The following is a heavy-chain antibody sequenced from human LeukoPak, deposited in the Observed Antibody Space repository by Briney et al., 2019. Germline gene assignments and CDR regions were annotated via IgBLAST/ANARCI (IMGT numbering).Heavy chain of an antibody. CDR2: IKQDGSEI. CDR1: GFTFSSFW. J-gene: IGHJ4*02. CDR3: ASGNYFDY. Sequence: GGSLRLSCAASGFTFSSFWMSWVRQAPGKGLEWVANIKQDGSEIFYVDSVKGRFIISRDNAQNSLYLQMNSLRAEDTAVYYCASGNYFDYWGQGTLVTVSS. V-gene: IGHV3-7*01. D-gene: IGHD1-14*01.